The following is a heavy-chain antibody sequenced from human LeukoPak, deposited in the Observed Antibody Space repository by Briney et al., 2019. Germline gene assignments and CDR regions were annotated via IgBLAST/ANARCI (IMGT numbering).Heavy chain of an antibody. V-gene: IGHV1-69*06. J-gene: IGHJ6*03. CDR1: GGTFSSYA. CDR3: ARFGGFYYYMDV. CDR2: IIPIFGTA. D-gene: IGHD3-16*01. Sequence: SVKVSCKASGGTFSSYAISWVRQAPGQGLEWMGGIIPIFGTANYAQKFQGRVTITADKSTSTAYMELSSLRSEDTAVYYCARFGGFYYYMDVWGKGTTVTISS.